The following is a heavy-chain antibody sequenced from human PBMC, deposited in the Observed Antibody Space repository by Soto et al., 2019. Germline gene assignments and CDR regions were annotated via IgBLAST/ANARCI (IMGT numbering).Heavy chain of an antibody. CDR2: IWYDGGNK. CDR1: GFTFSSYV. Sequence: QVQLVESGGGVVQPGRSLRLSCAASGFTFSSYVMHWVRQAPGKGLEWVAVIWYDGGNKYYADSVKGRFTISRDNSKNPCYLQINRLRDEHTAVYYCARDIFPLISPHCSGGSCYSGWIHPWGQGTLVNVSS. D-gene: IGHD2-15*01. V-gene: IGHV3-33*01. J-gene: IGHJ5*02. CDR3: ARDIFPLISPHCSGGSCYSGWIHP.